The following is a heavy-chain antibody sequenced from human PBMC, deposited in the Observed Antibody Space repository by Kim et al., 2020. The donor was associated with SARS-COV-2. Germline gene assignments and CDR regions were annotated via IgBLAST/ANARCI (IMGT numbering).Heavy chain of an antibody. Sequence: ASVKVSCKTSGYNFNDYYIHWVRQAPGQGLEWMGRINPKSGAKYYAQKFQARVSMTADASVSTAYMELRSLRYDDTAVYYCATRDEATTMSVDYWGLGTLVTVSS. CDR2: INPKSGAK. J-gene: IGHJ4*02. V-gene: IGHV1-2*06. CDR1: GYNFNDYY. CDR3: ATRDEATTMSVDY.